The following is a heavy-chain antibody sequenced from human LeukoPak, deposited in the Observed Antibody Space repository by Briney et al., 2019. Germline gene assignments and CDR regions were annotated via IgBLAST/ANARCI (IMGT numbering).Heavy chain of an antibody. Sequence: PGGSLRLSCAASGFTFSSYGMHWVRQAPGKGLEWVALIRYDGSNKYYADSVKGRFTISRDNSRNTLYLQMNSLRAEDTAVYYCAKDRRVPAAMSFDYWGQGTLVTVSS. V-gene: IGHV3-30*02. J-gene: IGHJ4*02. D-gene: IGHD2-2*01. CDR1: GFTFSSYG. CDR2: IRYDGSNK. CDR3: AKDRRVPAAMSFDY.